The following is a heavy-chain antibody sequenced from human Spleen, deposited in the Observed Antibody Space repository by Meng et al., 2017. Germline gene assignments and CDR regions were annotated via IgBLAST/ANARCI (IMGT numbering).Heavy chain of an antibody. CDR1: GYTFPDYY. J-gene: IGHJ4*02. CDR3: ARDEDISAAGKLFGDY. D-gene: IGHD6-13*01. Sequence: QVPLGQSGAEVKKPGASVKVSCKASGYTFPDYYLHWVRRAPGQGLEWMGRINPKSGDTHYAQKFQGRVTMTGDTSISTAYMELSGLRSDDTAMYYCARDEDISAAGKLFGDYWGQGTLVTVSS. CDR2: INPKSGDT. V-gene: IGHV1-2*06.